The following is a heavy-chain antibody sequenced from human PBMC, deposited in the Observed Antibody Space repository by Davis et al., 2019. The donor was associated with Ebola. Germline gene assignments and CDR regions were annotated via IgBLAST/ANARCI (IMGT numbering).Heavy chain of an antibody. CDR2: INHSGST. CDR1: GGSFSGYY. CDR3: GRGPGFGYSSSWYVY. J-gene: IGHJ4*02. V-gene: IGHV4-34*01. D-gene: IGHD6-13*01. Sequence: MPSETLSLTCAVYGGSFSGYYWSWIRQPPGKGLEWIGEINHSGSTNYNPSLKSRVTKSVDTSKNQFSLKLGSVTAADTAVYYCGRGPGFGYSSSWYVYWGQGTLVTVSS.